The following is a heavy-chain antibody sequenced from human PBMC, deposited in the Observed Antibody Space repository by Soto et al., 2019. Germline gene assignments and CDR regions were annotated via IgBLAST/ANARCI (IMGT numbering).Heavy chain of an antibody. CDR1: GFTFDDYA. J-gene: IGHJ4*02. CDR3: AKDHYYDSSGYYGH. D-gene: IGHD3-22*01. Sequence: SCAASGFTFDDYAMHWVRQAPGKGLEWVSGISWNSGSIGYADSVKGRFTISRDNAKNSLYLQMNSLRAEDTALYYCAKDHYYDSSGYYGHWGQGTLVTVSS. V-gene: IGHV3-9*01. CDR2: ISWNSGSI.